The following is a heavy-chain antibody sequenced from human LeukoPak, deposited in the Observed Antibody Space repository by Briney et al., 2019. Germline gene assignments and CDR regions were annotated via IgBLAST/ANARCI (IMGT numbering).Heavy chain of an antibody. CDR1: GYSISSGYY. J-gene: IGHJ4*02. CDR2: IYHSGST. D-gene: IGHD6-19*01. Sequence: SETLSLTCAVSGYSISSGYYWGWIRQPPGKGLEWIGSIYHSGSTYYNPSLKSLVTISVDTSKNQFSLKLSSVTAADTAVYYCARDRAGKGYFDYWGQGTLVTVSS. V-gene: IGHV4-38-2*02. CDR3: ARDRAGKGYFDY.